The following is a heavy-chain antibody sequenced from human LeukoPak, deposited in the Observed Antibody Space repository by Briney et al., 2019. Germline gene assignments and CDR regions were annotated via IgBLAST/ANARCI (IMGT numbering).Heavy chain of an antibody. CDR2: IYYSGTT. D-gene: IGHD2-2*01. CDR1: GGSISSYY. Sequence: SETLSLTCTVSGGSISSYYWNWIRQPPGKGLEWIGYIYYSGTTNYNPSLKSRVTISVDTSKNQFSLKLSSVTAADTAVYYCARVPAANWYYYYMDVWGKGTTVTISS. V-gene: IGHV4-59*01. J-gene: IGHJ6*03. CDR3: ARVPAANWYYYYMDV.